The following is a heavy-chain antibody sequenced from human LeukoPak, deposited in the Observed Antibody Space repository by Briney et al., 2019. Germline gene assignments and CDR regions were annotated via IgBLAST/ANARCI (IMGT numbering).Heavy chain of an antibody. CDR2: INHSGST. Sequence: SETLSVTCAVYGGSFSGYYWRWIRQPPGKGLEWIGEINHSGSTNYNPSLKSRVTISVDTSKNQFSLNLSSVTAADTAVYYCARRPSGATNWFDPWGQASLVTVSS. D-gene: IGHD4-17*01. CDR1: GGSFSGYY. CDR3: ARRPSGATNWFDP. V-gene: IGHV4-34*01. J-gene: IGHJ5*02.